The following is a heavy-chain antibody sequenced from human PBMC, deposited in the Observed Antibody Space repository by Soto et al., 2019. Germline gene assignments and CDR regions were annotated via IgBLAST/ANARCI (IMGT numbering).Heavy chain of an antibody. V-gene: IGHV3-23*01. CDR1: GFTFSNYA. J-gene: IGHJ5*02. Sequence: EVQLLESGGGLVQPGGSLRLSCAASGFTFSNYAMSWVRQAPGKGLEWVSAISGGGGSTYYADSVKGRFTISRDNSKNTLYLQMNGLRAEDTAIYYCAKALGVAARFEWFDPWGQGTLVNVSS. D-gene: IGHD6-6*01. CDR3: AKALGVAARFEWFDP. CDR2: ISGGGGST.